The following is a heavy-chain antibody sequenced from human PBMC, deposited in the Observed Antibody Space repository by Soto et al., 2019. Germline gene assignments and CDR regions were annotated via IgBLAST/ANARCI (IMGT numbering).Heavy chain of an antibody. D-gene: IGHD6-19*01. CDR2: IYYSGST. Sequence: SETLSLTCTVSGGSISSSSYYWGWIRQPPGKGLEWLGSIYYSGSTYYNPSLKSRVTISVDTSKNQFSLKLSSVTAADTAVYYCARRVYSSGWIRWVKGNLVTAAS. CDR1: GGSISSSSYY. V-gene: IGHV4-39*01. CDR3: ARRVYSSGWIR. J-gene: IGHJ4*02.